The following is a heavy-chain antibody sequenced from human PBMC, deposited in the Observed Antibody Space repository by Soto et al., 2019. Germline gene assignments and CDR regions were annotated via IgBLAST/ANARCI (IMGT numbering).Heavy chain of an antibody. D-gene: IGHD3-16*01. Sequence: SETLSLTCAVSDGSFSGYYWTWIRQAPGKGLEWIGEVNHSGTTNYNPSLKSRVSVSVDTSKNQFSLKLTSVTAADRGVYYCARGRRWGQSVKGLDSWGQGTLVTVS. V-gene: IGHV4-34*01. CDR1: DGSFSGYY. CDR3: ARGRRWGQSVKGLDS. CDR2: VNHSGTT. J-gene: IGHJ4*02.